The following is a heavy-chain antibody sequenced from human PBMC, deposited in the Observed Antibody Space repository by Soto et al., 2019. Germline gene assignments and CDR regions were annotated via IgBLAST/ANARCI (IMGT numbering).Heavy chain of an antibody. CDR2: IYPGDSDT. CDR3: ASGHCFTSSCSYLDL. V-gene: IGHV5-51*01. J-gene: IGHJ2*01. Sequence: PGESLKISCKGSGYSFTSYWIGWVRQMPGKGLEWMGIIYPGDSDTRYSPSFQGQVTISADKSISTAYLKLSSVTAADTAIYYCASGHCFTSSCSYLDLWGRGTLVTVSS. D-gene: IGHD2-2*01. CDR1: GYSFTSYW.